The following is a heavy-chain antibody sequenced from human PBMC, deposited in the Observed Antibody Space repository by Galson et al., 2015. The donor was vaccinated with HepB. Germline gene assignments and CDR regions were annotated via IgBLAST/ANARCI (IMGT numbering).Heavy chain of an antibody. J-gene: IGHJ3*02. Sequence: SLRLSCAASGFTFDDYAMHWVRQAPGKGLEWVSLISWDGGSTYYADSVKGRFTISRDNSKNPLYLQMNSLRAEDTALYYCAKDKRDGYSYGSDAFDIWGQGTMVTVSS. CDR2: ISWDGGST. D-gene: IGHD5-18*01. V-gene: IGHV3-43D*03. CDR3: AKDKRDGYSYGSDAFDI. CDR1: GFTFDDYA.